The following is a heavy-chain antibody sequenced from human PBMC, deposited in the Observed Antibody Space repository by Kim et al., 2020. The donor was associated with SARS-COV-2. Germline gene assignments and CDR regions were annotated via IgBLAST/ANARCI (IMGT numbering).Heavy chain of an antibody. CDR2: ISYDGSNK. D-gene: IGHD3-9*01. J-gene: IGHJ6*01. CDR1: GFTFSSYA. Sequence: GGSLRLSCAASGFTFSSYAMHWVRQAPGKGLEWVAVISYDGSNKYYADSVKGRFTISRDNSKNTLYLQMNSLRAEDTVVYYCARDMAYYDILTGYYYGM. V-gene: IGHV3-30*04. CDR3: ARDMAYYDILTGYYYGM.